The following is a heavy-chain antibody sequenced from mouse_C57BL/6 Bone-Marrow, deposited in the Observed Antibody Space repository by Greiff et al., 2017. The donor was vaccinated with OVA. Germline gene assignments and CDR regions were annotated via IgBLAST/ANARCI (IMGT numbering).Heavy chain of an antibody. D-gene: IGHD1-1*01. J-gene: IGHJ1*03. CDR2: IDPSDSYT. CDR3: ARDGRGGYFEV. V-gene: IGHV1-69*01. Sequence: QVQLQQPGAELVMPGASVKLSCKASGYTFTSYWMHWVKQRPGQGLEWIGEIDPSDSYTNYNQKFKGKSTLTVDKSSSTAYMQLSSLTSEDSAVYYCARDGRGGYFEVWGTGATGTVSS. CDR1: GYTFTSYW.